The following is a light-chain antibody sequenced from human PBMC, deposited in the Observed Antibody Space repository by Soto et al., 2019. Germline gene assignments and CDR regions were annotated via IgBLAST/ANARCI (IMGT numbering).Light chain of an antibody. CDR3: YSYAGTSTWV. Sequence: QSVLTPPASVSESPGQWITISRTGTNNDVGNYKLVSWFQHHLGKSPKLIIYEGTKRPSEVSNRFSASQSGNTASLTISGLQAEDEADYYCYSYAGTSTWVFGGGTKLTVL. V-gene: IGLV2-23*01. J-gene: IGLJ3*02. CDR2: EGT. CDR1: NNDVGNYKL.